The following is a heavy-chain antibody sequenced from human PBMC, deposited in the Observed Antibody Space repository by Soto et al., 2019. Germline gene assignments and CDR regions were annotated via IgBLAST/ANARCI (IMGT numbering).Heavy chain of an antibody. D-gene: IGHD1-26*01. V-gene: IGHV3-53*01. CDR3: ARHGVGASWGGLDY. Sequence: EVQLVESGGGLIQPGGSLRLSCAASGFTVSSNYMSWVRQAPGKGLEWVSVIYSGGSTYYADSVKGRFTISRDNSKNTLYLKMNSLRAEDTAVYYCARHGVGASWGGLDYWGQGTLVTVSS. J-gene: IGHJ4*02. CDR1: GFTVSSNY. CDR2: IYSGGST.